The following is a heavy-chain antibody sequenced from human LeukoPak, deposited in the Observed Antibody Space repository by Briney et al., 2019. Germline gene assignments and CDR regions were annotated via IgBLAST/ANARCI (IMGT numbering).Heavy chain of an antibody. J-gene: IGHJ5*02. D-gene: IGHD5-18*01. CDR2: IIPIFDIA. V-gene: IGHV1-69*04. Sequence: PSVRVSCKASGGTFSSYAISCVRQAPGQGREWMGRIIPIFDIANYAQKFQGRVTITADKSTSTAYMELSSLRSEDTAVYYCAREGYSYGNAWGQGTLVTVSS. CDR1: GGTFSSYA. CDR3: AREGYSYGNA.